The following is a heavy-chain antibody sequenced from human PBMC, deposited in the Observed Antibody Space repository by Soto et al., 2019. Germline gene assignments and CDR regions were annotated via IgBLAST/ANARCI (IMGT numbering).Heavy chain of an antibody. D-gene: IGHD1-26*01. J-gene: IGHJ4*02. CDR3: AREDGTFDY. Sequence: VQLVESGGGLVQPGGSLRLSCTVSGFNFSRYWMNWVRQAPGKGLEWVANSRPDTDDRFHADSVRGRFSISRDNAKKSLFLQMNSLRVEDTVVYYCAREDGTFDYWGQGILVTVSS. CDR1: GFNFSRYW. V-gene: IGHV3-7*04. CDR2: SRPDTDDR.